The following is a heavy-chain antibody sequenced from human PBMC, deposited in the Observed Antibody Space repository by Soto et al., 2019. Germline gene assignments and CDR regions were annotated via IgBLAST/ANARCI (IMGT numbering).Heavy chain of an antibody. Sequence: TGGSLRLSCAAAGFTFSSYAMSWVRQAPGKGLEWVSAISGSGGSTYYADSVKGRFTISRDNSKNTLYLQMNSLRAEDTAVYYCAKTGVPSPRPFDYWGQGTLVTVSS. CDR2: ISGSGGST. CDR3: AKTGVPSPRPFDY. J-gene: IGHJ4*02. CDR1: GFTFSSYA. V-gene: IGHV3-23*01.